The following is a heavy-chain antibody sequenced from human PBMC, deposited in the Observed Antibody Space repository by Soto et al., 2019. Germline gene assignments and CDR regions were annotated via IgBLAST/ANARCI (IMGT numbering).Heavy chain of an antibody. Sequence: EVQLLESGGGLVQPGGSLRLSCAASGFTFSSYAMSWVRQAPGKGLEWVSAISGSGGSTYYADSVKGRFTISRDNSKNTLYLQMNSLRAEDTAVYYCPKALSGYSSGWPVPLFDYWGQGTLVTVSS. V-gene: IGHV3-23*01. CDR1: GFTFSSYA. D-gene: IGHD6-19*01. CDR2: ISGSGGST. CDR3: PKALSGYSSGWPVPLFDY. J-gene: IGHJ4*02.